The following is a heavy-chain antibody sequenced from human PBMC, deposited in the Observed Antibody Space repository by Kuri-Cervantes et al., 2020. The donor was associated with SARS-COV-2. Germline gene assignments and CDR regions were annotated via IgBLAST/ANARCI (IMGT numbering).Heavy chain of an antibody. CDR2: ISYDGSNK. CDR1: GFTFSSYA. V-gene: IGHV3-30-3*01. CDR3: ARDSSYYYDSSGYYPDY. J-gene: IGHJ4*02. D-gene: IGHD3-22*01. Sequence: GESLKISCAASGFTFSSYAMHWVRQAPGKGLEWVAVISYDGSNKCYADSVKGRFTISRDNSKNTLYLQMNSLRAEDTAVYYCARDSSYYYDSSGYYPDYWGQGTLVTVSS.